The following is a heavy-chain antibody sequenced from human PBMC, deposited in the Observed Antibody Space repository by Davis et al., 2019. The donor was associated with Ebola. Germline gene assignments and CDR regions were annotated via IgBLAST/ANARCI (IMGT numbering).Heavy chain of an antibody. J-gene: IGHJ6*02. Sequence: ASVKVSCKASGYTFTSYDINWVRQATGQGLEWMGWMNPNSGNTGYAQKFQGRVTMTRDTSTSTVYMELSSLRSEDTAVYYCARGSRRDLTMIVVNYYYGMDVWGQGTTVTVSS. CDR3: ARGSRRDLTMIVVNYYYGMDV. D-gene: IGHD3-22*01. CDR2: MNPNSGNT. V-gene: IGHV1-8*01. CDR1: GYTFTSYD.